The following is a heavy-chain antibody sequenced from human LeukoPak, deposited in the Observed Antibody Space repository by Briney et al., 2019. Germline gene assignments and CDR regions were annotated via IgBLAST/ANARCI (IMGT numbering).Heavy chain of an antibody. CDR1: GYTFTSYG. V-gene: IGHV1-18*01. Sequence: GASVKVSCKASGYTFTSYGISWVRQAPGQGLEWMGWISAYNGNTNYAQKLQGRVTMTTDTSTSTAYMELRSLRSDDTAVYYCAGAYYYDSSGYFGAFDIWGQGTMVTVSS. CDR3: AGAYYYDSSGYFGAFDI. CDR2: ISAYNGNT. D-gene: IGHD3-22*01. J-gene: IGHJ3*02.